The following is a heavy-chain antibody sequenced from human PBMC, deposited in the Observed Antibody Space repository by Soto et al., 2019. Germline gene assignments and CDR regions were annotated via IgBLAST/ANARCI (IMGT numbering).Heavy chain of an antibody. CDR1: GFTFSSYW. CDR2: IRQDGSEK. V-gene: IGHV3-7*01. J-gene: IGHJ4*02. D-gene: IGHD6-19*01. CDR3: ARGTVDSHFDY. Sequence: GGSLRLSCAASGFTFSSYWMSWVRQAPGKGLEWVANIRQDGSEKYYVDSVKGRFTISRDNAKNTLYLQMNSLRAEDTAVYYCARGTVDSHFDYWGQGTLVTVSS.